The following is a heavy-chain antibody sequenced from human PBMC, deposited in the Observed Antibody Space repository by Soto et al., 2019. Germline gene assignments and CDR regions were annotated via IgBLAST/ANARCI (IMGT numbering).Heavy chain of an antibody. V-gene: IGHV1-2*02. CDR1: GYTFTGYH. D-gene: IGHD1-1*01. Sequence: ASVKVSCKASGYTFTGYHVHWVRQAPGQGLEWMGWINPNGGGTIYAQRFQGRVTMTRDTSLSTAYMELSRLTSDDTAVYYCAKYPFPAEANWNDGHNYFDPWGQGNQVTVSS. J-gene: IGHJ5*02. CDR3: AKYPFPAEANWNDGHNYFDP. CDR2: INPNGGGT.